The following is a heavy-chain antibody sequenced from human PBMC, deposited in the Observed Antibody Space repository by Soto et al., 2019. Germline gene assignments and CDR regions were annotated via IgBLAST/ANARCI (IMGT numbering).Heavy chain of an antibody. Sequence: QVQLVQSASEVMKPGASVKVSCKASGYTFIRYGITWVRQAPGQRLEWMGWISPYNDQTIYAQKLQGRVTMTADTSTRTVYMQLRSLKSDDTAVYYRARGGYYDNVWGKLSHYGLDVWGQGTSVTVSS. CDR2: ISPYNDQT. J-gene: IGHJ6*02. CDR3: ARGGYYDNVWGKLSHYGLDV. D-gene: IGHD3-16*01. V-gene: IGHV1-18*01. CDR1: GYTFIRYG.